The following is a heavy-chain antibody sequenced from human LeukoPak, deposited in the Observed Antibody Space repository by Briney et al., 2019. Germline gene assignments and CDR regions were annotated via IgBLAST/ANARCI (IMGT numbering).Heavy chain of an antibody. D-gene: IGHD6-6*01. CDR1: GFAFSSYT. CDR2: ISIGSSYI. Sequence: TGGSLRLSCAASGFAFSSYTMNWVRQAPGKGLEWVSSISIGSSYIYYADSVKGRFTISRDNAKNSLYLQMNSLRAEDTAVYYCARFRGARPPFDYWGQGTLVTVSS. J-gene: IGHJ4*02. V-gene: IGHV3-21*01. CDR3: ARFRGARPPFDY.